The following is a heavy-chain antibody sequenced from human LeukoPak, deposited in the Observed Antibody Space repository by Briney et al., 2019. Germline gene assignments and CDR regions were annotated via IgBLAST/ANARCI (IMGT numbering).Heavy chain of an antibody. CDR2: IYHSGST. D-gene: IGHD7-27*01. V-gene: IGHV4-30-2*01. CDR1: GGSISSGGYS. CDR3: AKSVGTYCFDH. J-gene: IGHJ4*02. Sequence: SETLSLTCAVSGGSISSGGYSWSWIRQPPGKGLEWIGYIYHSGSTYYNPSLKSRVTISVDRSKNQFSLKLSSVTAADTAVYYCAKSVGTYCFDHWGQGALVTVSS.